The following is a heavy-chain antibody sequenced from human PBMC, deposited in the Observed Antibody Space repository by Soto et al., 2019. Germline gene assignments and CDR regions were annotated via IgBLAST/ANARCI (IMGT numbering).Heavy chain of an antibody. CDR3: AKGLGYYYDSSGYYYGPWGYYYGMDV. D-gene: IGHD3-22*01. CDR1: GFTFSRYA. J-gene: IGHJ6*02. CDR2: ISGSGGST. V-gene: IGHV3-23*01. Sequence: TGGSLRLSCAASGFTFSRYAMSWVRQAPWKGLEWVSAISGSGGSTYYADSVKGRFTISRDNSKNTLYLQMNSLRAEDTAVYYCAKGLGYYYDSSGYYYGPWGYYYGMDVWGQGTTVTVSS.